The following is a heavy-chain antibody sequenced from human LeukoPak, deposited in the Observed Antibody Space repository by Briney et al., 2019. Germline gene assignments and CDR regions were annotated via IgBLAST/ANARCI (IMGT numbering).Heavy chain of an antibody. CDR2: LYTSWRT. J-gene: IGHJ4*02. CDR1: GVSISRYY. CDR3: ARLGLGPYRPGDPYYFDY. Sequence: SEALSLTCTGSGVSISRYYWSWIRQRTGKGLEWIGYLYTSWRTNYNPSLRSLVTISVDTSKNQFSLKMSSVTAADAAVYYCARLGLGPYRPGDPYYFDYWGQGTLVTVSS. D-gene: IGHD2-2*01. V-gene: IGHV4-4*09.